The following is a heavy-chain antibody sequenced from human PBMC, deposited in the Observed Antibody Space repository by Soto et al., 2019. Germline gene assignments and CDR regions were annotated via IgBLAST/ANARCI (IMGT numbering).Heavy chain of an antibody. CDR3: AKALDYGDYAFDY. D-gene: IGHD4-17*01. CDR1: GFTFSSYA. V-gene: IGHV3-23*01. CDR2: ISGSGGST. Sequence: PGGSLRLSCAASGFTFSSYAMSWVRQAPGKGLEWVSAISGSGGSTYYADSVKGRFTISRDNSKNTLYLQMNSLRAEDTALYYCAKALDYGDYAFDYWGQGTLVTVSS. J-gene: IGHJ4*02.